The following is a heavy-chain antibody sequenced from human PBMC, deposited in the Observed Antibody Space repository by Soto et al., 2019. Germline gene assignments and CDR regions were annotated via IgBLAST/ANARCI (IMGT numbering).Heavy chain of an antibody. V-gene: IGHV1-69*13. CDR1: GGTFSSYA. CDR3: ARATYIAGWFDP. CDR2: IIPIFGTA. J-gene: IGHJ5*02. Sequence: ASVKVPCKAAGGTFSSYAISWVRQAPGQGLEWMGGIIPIFGTAIYAQKFQGRVTITADESTSTAYMELSSLRSEDTAVYYCARATYIAGWFDPWGQGTLVTVSS. D-gene: IGHD3-16*01.